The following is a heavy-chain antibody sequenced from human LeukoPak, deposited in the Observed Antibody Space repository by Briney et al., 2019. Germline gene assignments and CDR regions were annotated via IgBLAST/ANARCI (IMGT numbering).Heavy chain of an antibody. V-gene: IGHV1-69*05. J-gene: IGHJ3*02. CDR3: ARDLYGPRWWFGEPRAFDI. D-gene: IGHD3-10*01. CDR1: GYTFTSYG. Sequence: SVKVSCKASGYTFTSYGISWVRQAPGQGLEWMGRIIPIFGTANYAQKFQGRVTITTDESTSTAYMELSSLRSEDTAVYYCARDLYGPRWWFGEPRAFDIWGQGTMVTVSS. CDR2: IIPIFGTA.